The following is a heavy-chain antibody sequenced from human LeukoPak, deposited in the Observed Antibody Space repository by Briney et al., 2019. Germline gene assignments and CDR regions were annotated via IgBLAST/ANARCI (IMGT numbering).Heavy chain of an antibody. V-gene: IGHV1-2*06. CDR1: GYTFTGYY. CDR2: INPNSGGT. J-gene: IGHJ5*02. CDR3: ARGWWLGPANSWFDP. Sequence: GASVKVSCKASGYTFTGYYMHWVRQAPGQGLEWMGRINPNSGGTNYAQKFQGRVTMTRDTSISTAYMELSRLRSDDTAVYYCARGWWLGPANSWFDPWGQGTLVTVSS. D-gene: IGHD6-19*01.